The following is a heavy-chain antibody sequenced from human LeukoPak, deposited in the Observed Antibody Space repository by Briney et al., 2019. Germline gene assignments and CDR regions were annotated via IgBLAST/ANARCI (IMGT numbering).Heavy chain of an antibody. CDR3: ARETPHPVTTSWTGQYYYYMDV. D-gene: IGHD4-17*01. J-gene: IGHJ6*03. CDR1: GYTFTSYG. CDR2: ISAYNGNT. V-gene: IGHV1-18*01. Sequence: ASVKVSCKASGYTFTSYGISWVRQAPGQGLEWMGWISAYNGNTNYAQKLQGRVTMTTDTSTSTAYMELRSLRSDDTAVYYCARETPHPVTTSWTGQYYYYMDVWGKGTTVTVSS.